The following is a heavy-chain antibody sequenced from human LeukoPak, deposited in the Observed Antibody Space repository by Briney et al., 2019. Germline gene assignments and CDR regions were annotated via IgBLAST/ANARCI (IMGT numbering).Heavy chain of an antibody. D-gene: IGHD3-10*01. CDR3: ARGRRYYYGSGGFH. Sequence: SETLSLTCAVYGGSFSGYYWSWIRQPPGKGLEWIGEINHSGSTNYNPYLKSRVTISVDTSKNPFSLKLSSVTAADTAVYYCARGRRYYYGSGGFHWGQGTLVTVSS. V-gene: IGHV4-34*01. J-gene: IGHJ4*02. CDR1: GGSFSGYY. CDR2: INHSGST.